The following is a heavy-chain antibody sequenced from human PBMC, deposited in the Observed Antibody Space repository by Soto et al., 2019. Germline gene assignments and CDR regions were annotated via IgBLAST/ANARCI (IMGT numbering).Heavy chain of an antibody. V-gene: IGHV4-4*02. CDR3: ARQVGIFGPPRHHNHLDA. D-gene: IGHD3-3*01. Sequence: PSETLSLTCAVSGGSISSSNWWSWVRQPPGKGLEWIGEIYHSGSTNYNPSLKSRVTISVDKSKNQFSLKLSSVTAADTAVYYCARQVGIFGPPRHHNHLDACGKGTTVPVSS. CDR2: IYHSGST. CDR1: GGSISSSNW. J-gene: IGHJ6*04.